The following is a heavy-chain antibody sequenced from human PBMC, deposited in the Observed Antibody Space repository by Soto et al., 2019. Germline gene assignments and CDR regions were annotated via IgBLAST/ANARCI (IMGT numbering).Heavy chain of an antibody. CDR3: YGYDFWSGYRPSSWFDP. V-gene: IGHV3-23*01. D-gene: IGHD3-3*01. CDR1: GFTFSSYA. CDR2: ISGSGGST. Sequence: VGSLRLSCAASGFTFSSYAMSWVRQAPGKGLEWVSAISGSGGSTYYADSVKGRFTISRDNSKNTLYLQMNSLRAEDTAVYYCYGYDFWSGYRPSSWFDPWGQGTLVTVSS. J-gene: IGHJ5*02.